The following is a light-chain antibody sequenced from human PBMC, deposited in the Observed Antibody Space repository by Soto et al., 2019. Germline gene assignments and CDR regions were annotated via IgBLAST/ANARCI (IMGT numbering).Light chain of an antibody. Sequence: QSALTQPPSVSGAPGQRVTISCTGSTSNIGAGYDVHWYQHLPGTAPKLLIYGNTNRPSGVPDRISGSKSGTSVSLAITGLQAEDEADYYCQSYDSSLSAVVFGGGTKLTVL. V-gene: IGLV1-40*01. CDR3: QSYDSSLSAVV. CDR2: GNT. J-gene: IGLJ2*01. CDR1: TSNIGAGYD.